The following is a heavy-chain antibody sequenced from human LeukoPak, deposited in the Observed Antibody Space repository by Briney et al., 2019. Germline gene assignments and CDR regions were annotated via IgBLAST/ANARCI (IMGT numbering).Heavy chain of an antibody. CDR2: IRSKTGGGAT. CDR3: TRDYGSSFYF. J-gene: IGHJ4*02. D-gene: IGHD4-17*01. V-gene: IGHV3-15*01. CDR1: GFTFDNAW. Sequence: GGSLRLSCAASGFTFDNAWMSWVRQAPGKGLEWVGLIRSKTGGGATDYAAPVEGRFTISRDDSKNTLYLQMNTLKTEDTALYYCTRDYGSSFYFWGQGTLVTVSS.